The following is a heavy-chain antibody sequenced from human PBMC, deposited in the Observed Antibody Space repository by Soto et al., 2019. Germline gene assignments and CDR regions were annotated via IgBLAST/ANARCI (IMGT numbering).Heavy chain of an antibody. J-gene: IGHJ6*02. CDR2: THPGESQT. V-gene: IGHV5-51*01. Sequence: GDSLKISGQASGYRFTTYWSAWVRQKPGKGLEWMGITHPGESQTRYSPSFQGQVTISFDKSTSTAYLQWSSLKASDTAIYYCARHENYYYAYYGMDVWGQGTTVTVSS. CDR3: ARHENYYYAYYGMDV. CDR1: GYRFTTYW.